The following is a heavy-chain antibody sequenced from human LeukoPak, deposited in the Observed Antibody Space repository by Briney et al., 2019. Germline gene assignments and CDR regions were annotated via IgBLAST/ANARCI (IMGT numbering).Heavy chain of an antibody. CDR2: ISSTSTYI. V-gene: IGHV3-21*04. CDR1: GFTFSSYS. J-gene: IGHJ4*02. D-gene: IGHD3-16*01. Sequence: PGGSLRLSCAASGFTFSSYSMNWVRQAPGKGLEWVSSISSTSTYIYYADSVKGRFSISRDNSKNTLYLQMNSLRVEDTAVYYCAKAGLVRGSALDSWGQGTLVTVSS. CDR3: AKAGLVRGSALDS.